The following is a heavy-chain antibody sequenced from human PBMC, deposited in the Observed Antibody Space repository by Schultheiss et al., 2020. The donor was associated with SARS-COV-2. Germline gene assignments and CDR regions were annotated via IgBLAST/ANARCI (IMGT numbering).Heavy chain of an antibody. Sequence: GGSLRLSCAASGFTFSNYAMYWVRQAPGKGLEWVSAISGSGGSTYYADSVKGRFTISRDNSKNTLYLQMNSLRAEDTAVYYCAKQQLGSRSAFDYWGQGTLVTVSS. CDR3: AKQQLGSRSAFDY. J-gene: IGHJ4*02. V-gene: IGHV3-23*01. D-gene: IGHD6-13*01. CDR1: GFTFSNYA. CDR2: ISGSGGST.